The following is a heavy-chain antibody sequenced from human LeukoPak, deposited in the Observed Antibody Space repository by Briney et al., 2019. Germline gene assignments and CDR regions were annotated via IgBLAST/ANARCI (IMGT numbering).Heavy chain of an antibody. D-gene: IGHD6-6*01. CDR3: AREHSSSSGKVFDY. Sequence: ASLKVSCKASGYTLPGYYMHWVRQAPGQGLEWMGWINPNSGGTNYTQKFQGRVTMTRDTSISTAYMELSRLRSDDTAVYYCAREHSSSSGKVFDYWGQGTLVTVSS. CDR1: GYTLPGYY. CDR2: INPNSGGT. J-gene: IGHJ4*02. V-gene: IGHV1-2*02.